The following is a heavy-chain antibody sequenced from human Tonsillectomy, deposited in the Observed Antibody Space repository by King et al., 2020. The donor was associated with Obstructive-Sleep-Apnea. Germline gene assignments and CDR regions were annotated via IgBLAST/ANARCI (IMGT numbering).Heavy chain of an antibody. Sequence: VQLVESGGGLVQPGGSLRLSCTASGVTFSSYTMSWVRQAPGKGLVWVSSLSGSGGSTDYADSVKGRFTISRDNSKNTLYLQMNSLTAEDTAVYFCARTIVLVTAIPNPNWFDPWGQGTLVTVSS. CDR2: LSGSGGST. CDR1: GVTFSSYT. V-gene: IGHV3-23*04. CDR3: ARTIVLVTAIPNPNWFDP. D-gene: IGHD2-21*02. J-gene: IGHJ5*02.